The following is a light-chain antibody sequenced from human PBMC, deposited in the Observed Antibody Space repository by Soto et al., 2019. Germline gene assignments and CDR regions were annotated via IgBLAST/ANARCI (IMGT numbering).Light chain of an antibody. V-gene: IGKV1-39*01. CDR1: QGISTY. CDR2: AVS. J-gene: IGKJ5*01. CDR3: QQYNKWPIT. Sequence: DIQVTQSPVSLSASVGDRVTITCRTSQGISTYLNWYQQKAGDAPRLLIYAVSNLESGVPARFSGGGSGTEFTLTISSLQSEDSAFYYCQQYNKWPITFGQGTRLEIK.